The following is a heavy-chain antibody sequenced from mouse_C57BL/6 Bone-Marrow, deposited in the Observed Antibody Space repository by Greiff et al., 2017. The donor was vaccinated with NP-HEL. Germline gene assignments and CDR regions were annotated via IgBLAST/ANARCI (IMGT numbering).Heavy chain of an antibody. J-gene: IGHJ1*03. V-gene: IGHV1-55*01. CDR3: ARRGGRYFDD. CDR2: IYPGSGST. Sequence: VQLQQSGAELVKPGASVKMSCKASGYTFTSYWITWVKQRPGQGLEWIGDIYPGSGSTNYNEKFKSKATLTVDTSSSTAYMQLSSLTSEDSAVYYCARRGGRYFDDWGTGTTVTVSS. CDR1: GYTFTSYW. D-gene: IGHD3-3*01.